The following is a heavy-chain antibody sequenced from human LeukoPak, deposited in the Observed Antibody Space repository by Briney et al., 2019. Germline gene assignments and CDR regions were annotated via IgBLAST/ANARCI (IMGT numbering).Heavy chain of an antibody. J-gene: IGHJ4*02. V-gene: IGHV3-21*01. D-gene: IGHD3-10*01. CDR1: GFTFSSYA. CDR2: ISSSSSYI. Sequence: GGSLRLSCAASGFTFSSYAMSWVRQAPGKGLEWVSSISSSSSYIYYADSVKGRFTISRDNAKNSLYLQMNSLRAEDTAVYYCARGGLDYYGSGSYYRHFDYWGQGTLVTVSS. CDR3: ARGGLDYYGSGSYYRHFDY.